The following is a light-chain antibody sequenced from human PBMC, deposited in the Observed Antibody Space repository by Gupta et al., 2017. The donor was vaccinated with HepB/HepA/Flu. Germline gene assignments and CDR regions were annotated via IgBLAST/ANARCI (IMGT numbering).Light chain of an antibody. V-gene: IGLV3-25*03. CDR3: QSGDSSGTHQV. CDR1: ALPKKY. Sequence: SYELTQPPSVSVSPGQTARIPCSGDALPKKYAYWYKQKPGQAPVLVIYKDNERPSGIPERFSGSSSGTIVTLTISGVQAEDEADYYCQSGDSSGTHQVFGGGTKLTVL. CDR2: KDN. J-gene: IGLJ3*02.